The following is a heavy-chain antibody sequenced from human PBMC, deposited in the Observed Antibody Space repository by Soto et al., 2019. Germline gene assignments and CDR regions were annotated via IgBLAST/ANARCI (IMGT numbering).Heavy chain of an antibody. CDR3: ARREEHQLITLLYYYYGMDV. Sequence: PGGSLRLSCAASGFTFSSYSMNWVRQAPGKGMEWVSSISSSSSYIYYADSVKGRFTISRDNAKNSLYLQMNSLRAEDTAVYYCARREEHQLITLLYYYYGMDVRTQGTTLTVS. D-gene: IGHD6-13*01. J-gene: IGHJ6*02. V-gene: IGHV3-21*01. CDR1: GFTFSSYS. CDR2: ISSSSSYI.